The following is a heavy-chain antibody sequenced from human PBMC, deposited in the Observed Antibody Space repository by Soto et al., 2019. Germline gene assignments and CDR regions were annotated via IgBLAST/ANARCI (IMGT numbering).Heavy chain of an antibody. Sequence: ASVKVACKASGYTFTRYYVHWVRQAPGQGLEWMGIINPSGGSTSYAQKFQGRVTMTEDTSTDTAYMELSSLRSEDTAVYYCATIVGATWWPFDYWGQGTLVTVSS. CDR3: ATIVGATWWPFDY. J-gene: IGHJ4*02. CDR2: INPSGGST. D-gene: IGHD1-26*01. CDR1: GYTFTRYY. V-gene: IGHV1-46*01.